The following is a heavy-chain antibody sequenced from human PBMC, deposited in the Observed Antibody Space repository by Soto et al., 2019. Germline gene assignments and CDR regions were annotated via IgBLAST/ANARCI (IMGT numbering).Heavy chain of an antibody. Sequence: QVQLVQSGAEVKKPGSSVKVSCKASGGTFSSYAISWVRQAPGQGLEWMGGIIPIFGTANYAQKFQGRVTITADKSTSTAYMEQSSLRSEDTAVYYCARDFVWNLESYYFDYWGQGTLVTVSS. CDR2: IIPIFGTA. D-gene: IGHD3-9*01. V-gene: IGHV1-69*06. CDR1: GGTFSSYA. CDR3: ARDFVWNLESYYFDY. J-gene: IGHJ4*02.